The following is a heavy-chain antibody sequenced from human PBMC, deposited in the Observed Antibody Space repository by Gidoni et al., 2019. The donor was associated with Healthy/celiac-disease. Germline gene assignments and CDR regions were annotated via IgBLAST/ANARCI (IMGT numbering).Heavy chain of an antibody. J-gene: IGHJ5*02. CDR2: ISYDGSNK. Sequence: QVQLVESGGGVVQPGRSLRLSCAASGFTFSSYGMHWFRQAPGKGLEWVAVISYDGSNKYYADSVKGRFTISRDNSKNTLYLQMNSLRAEDTAVYYCAKDHAWGQGTLVTVSS. V-gene: IGHV3-30*18. CDR3: AKDHA. CDR1: GFTFSSYG.